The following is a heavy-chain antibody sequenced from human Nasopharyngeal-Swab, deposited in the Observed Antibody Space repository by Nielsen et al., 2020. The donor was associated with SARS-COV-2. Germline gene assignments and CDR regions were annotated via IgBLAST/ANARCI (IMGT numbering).Heavy chain of an antibody. CDR3: ARRAGYCSGGSDCYYFDP. J-gene: IGHJ4*02. Sequence: GGSLRLSCAASGFTFDDYAMHWVRQAPGKGLEWVSGIRWNSVSIGYADSVKGRFTTSRDNARNSLYLQMNSLRAEDTAVYYCARRAGYCSGGSDCYYFDPWGQGTLVTVSP. D-gene: IGHD2-15*01. CDR1: GFTFDDYA. CDR2: IRWNSVSI. V-gene: IGHV3-9*01.